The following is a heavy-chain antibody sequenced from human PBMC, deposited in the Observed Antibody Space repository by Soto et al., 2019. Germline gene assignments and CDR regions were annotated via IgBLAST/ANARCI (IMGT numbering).Heavy chain of an antibody. V-gene: IGHV4-34*01. D-gene: IGHD1-26*01. CDR3: ARGYSGSKHGKSNYDL. J-gene: IGHJ4*02. CDR2: IYHSGSS. CDR1: GGSFSGNY. Sequence: SETLSLTCAVYGGSFSGNYWTWIRQPPGKGLEWIGEIYHSGSSNYNPSLESRVTISVDTSKNQFSLQLRSVTAADTGVYYCARGYSGSKHGKSNYDLWGQGTLVTVSS.